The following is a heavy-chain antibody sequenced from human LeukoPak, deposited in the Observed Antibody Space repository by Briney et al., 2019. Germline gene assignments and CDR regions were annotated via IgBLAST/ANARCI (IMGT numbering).Heavy chain of an antibody. D-gene: IGHD3-10*01. Sequence: SETLSLTCTVSGGSISSGGYFWSWIRQPPGKGLEWIGYIYHSGSTYYNPSLKSRVTISVDRSKNQFSLNLNSVTAADTAVYYCARVVGGPVDYWGQGNPGHRLL. CDR1: GGSISSGGYF. J-gene: IGHJ4*02. V-gene: IGHV4-30-2*02. CDR3: ARVVGGPVDY. CDR2: IYHSGST.